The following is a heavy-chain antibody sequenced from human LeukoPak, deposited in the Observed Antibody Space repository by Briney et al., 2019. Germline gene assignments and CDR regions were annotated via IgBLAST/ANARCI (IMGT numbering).Heavy chain of an antibody. CDR1: GFTFSTFN. CDR3: AKSYYYHSGSFDY. V-gene: IGHV3-30*18. D-gene: IGHD3-10*01. CDR2: FSSDGRST. Sequence: GRSLRLSCAASGFTFSTFNMHWVRQAPGKGLEWVAVFSSDGRSTFYAENVQGRFTLSRDNSKNTLFLQMNSLRAEDTAVYYCAKSYYYHSGSFDYWGQGTLVTVSS. J-gene: IGHJ4*02.